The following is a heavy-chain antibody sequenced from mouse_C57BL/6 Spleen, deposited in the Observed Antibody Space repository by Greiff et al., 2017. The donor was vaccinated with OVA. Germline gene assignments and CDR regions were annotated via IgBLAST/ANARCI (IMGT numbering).Heavy chain of an antibody. CDR2: INPSTGGT. J-gene: IGHJ2*01. V-gene: IGHV1-42*01. CDR3: ARGDGSSYGAFDY. D-gene: IGHD1-1*01. CDR1: GYSFTGYY. Sequence: VQLQQSGPELVKPGASVKISCKASGYSFTGYYMNWVKQSPEKSLEWIGEINPSTGGTTYNQKFKAKATLTVDKSSSTAYMQLKSLTSEDSAVYYCARGDGSSYGAFDYWGQGTTLTVSS.